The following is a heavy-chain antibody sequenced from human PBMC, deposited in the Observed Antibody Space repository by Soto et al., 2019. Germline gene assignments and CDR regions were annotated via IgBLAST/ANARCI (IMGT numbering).Heavy chain of an antibody. CDR1: GFTFSDYY. D-gene: IGHD1-26*01. V-gene: IGHV3-11*05. Sequence: QVQLVESGGGLVKPGGSLRLSCAASGFTFSDYYMSWIRQAPGKGLEWVSYISSSSSYTNYADSVKGRFTISRDNAKNSLYLQMNSLRAEDTAVYYCARVPVGATTPSEYYFDYWGQGTLVTVSS. CDR2: ISSSSSYT. J-gene: IGHJ4*02. CDR3: ARVPVGATTPSEYYFDY.